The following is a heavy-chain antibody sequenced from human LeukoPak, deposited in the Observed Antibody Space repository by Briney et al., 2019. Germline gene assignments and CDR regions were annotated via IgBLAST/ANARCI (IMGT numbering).Heavy chain of an antibody. V-gene: IGHV3-30*03. J-gene: IGHJ4*02. Sequence: GGSLRLSCAASGFTFSTYAMHWVRQAPGKGVEWVALISYDGSSQYYADSVKGRFTISRDNSKNTLYLQMNSLRAEDTAVYYCARGYCSSTSCYSPFDYWGQGTLVTVSS. CDR3: ARGYCSSTSCYSPFDY. D-gene: IGHD2-2*01. CDR2: ISYDGSSQ. CDR1: GFTFSTYA.